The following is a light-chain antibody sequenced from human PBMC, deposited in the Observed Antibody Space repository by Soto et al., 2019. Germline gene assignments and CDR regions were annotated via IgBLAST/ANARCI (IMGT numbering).Light chain of an antibody. Sequence: ENVLTQSPGTLSLSPGERATLSCRASQSVSSNYLAWYQQEPGQAPRLLIYDASSRATGIPDRFSGSGSGTDFTLTISRLEPEDFAVYFCQQYGSSPRTFGQGTKVDIK. CDR1: QSVSSNY. CDR3: QQYGSSPRT. CDR2: DAS. J-gene: IGKJ1*01. V-gene: IGKV3-20*01.